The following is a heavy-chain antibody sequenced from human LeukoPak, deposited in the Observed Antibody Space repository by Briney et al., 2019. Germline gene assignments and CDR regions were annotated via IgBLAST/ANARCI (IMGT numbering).Heavy chain of an antibody. CDR1: GFTFSSYA. CDR2: ISGSGGST. CDR3: AKVMKQWLVDY. D-gene: IGHD6-19*01. Sequence: GGPLRLSCAASGFTFSSYAMSWVRQAPEKGLEWVSAISGSGGSTYYADSVKGRFTISRDNSKNTLYLQMNSLRAEDTAVYYCAKVMKQWLVDYWGQGTLVTVSS. V-gene: IGHV3-23*01. J-gene: IGHJ4*02.